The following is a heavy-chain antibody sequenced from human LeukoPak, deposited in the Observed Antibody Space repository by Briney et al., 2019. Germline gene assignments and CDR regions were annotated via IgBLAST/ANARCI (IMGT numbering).Heavy chain of an antibody. CDR3: VGEPPGSARFDY. CDR2: IHYSGYT. V-gene: IGHV4-59*01. CDR1: GGSINNCY. J-gene: IGHJ4*02. Sequence: SETLSLTCTVSGGSINNCYWSWIRQPPGKGLEWIAYIHYSGYTAYNPSLKSRVTMSLDTSKSQFSLKLSSVTAADTAVYYCVGEPPGSARFDYWGRGTLVTVSS.